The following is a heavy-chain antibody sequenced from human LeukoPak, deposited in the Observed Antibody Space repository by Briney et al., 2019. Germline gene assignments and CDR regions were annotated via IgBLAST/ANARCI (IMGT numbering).Heavy chain of an antibody. J-gene: IGHJ6*02. Sequence: PGGSLRLSCAASGFTFSSYAMSWVRQAPGKGLEWVSTISGSGGSTYYADSVKGRFTISRDNSKNTLYMQMNSPRAEDTAVYYCAKGGKSPQYYYGVTSGAKGPRSPSP. V-gene: IGHV3-23*01. CDR1: GFTFSSYA. CDR3: AKGGKSPQYYYGVTS. CDR2: ISGSGGST.